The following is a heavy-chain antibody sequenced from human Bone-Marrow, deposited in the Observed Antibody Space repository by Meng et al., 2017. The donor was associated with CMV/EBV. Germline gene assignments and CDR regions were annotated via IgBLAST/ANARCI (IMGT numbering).Heavy chain of an antibody. Sequence: GRLVHRGAAVKKPGASVKASRKASGYTFTGYYMHWVRQAPGEGLEWMGWINPNSGGTNYAQKFQGRVTMTRDTSISTAYMELSRLRSDDTAVYYCARASTTVVTPSWFDPWAQGTLVTVSS. CDR2: INPNSGGT. CDR3: ARASTTVVTPSWFDP. V-gene: IGHV1-2*02. CDR1: GYTFTGYY. D-gene: IGHD4-23*01. J-gene: IGHJ5*02.